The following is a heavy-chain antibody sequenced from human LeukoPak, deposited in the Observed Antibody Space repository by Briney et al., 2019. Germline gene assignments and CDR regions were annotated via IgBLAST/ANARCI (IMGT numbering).Heavy chain of an antibody. CDR2: ISWDGGST. CDR3: AKELEATRYGSGNY. V-gene: IGHV3-43D*03. Sequence: TGGSLRLSCAASGFTFDDYAMHWVRQAPGKGLEWVSLISWDGGSTYYADSVKGRFTISRDNSKNSLYLQMNSLRAEDTALYYCAKELEATRYGSGNYWGQGTLVTVSS. J-gene: IGHJ4*02. CDR1: GFTFDDYA. D-gene: IGHD3-10*01.